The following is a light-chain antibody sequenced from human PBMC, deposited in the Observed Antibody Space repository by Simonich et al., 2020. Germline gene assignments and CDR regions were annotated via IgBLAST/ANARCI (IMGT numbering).Light chain of an antibody. CDR3: YSTDSSGNHWV. J-gene: IGLJ3*02. CDR1: ALPKKS. V-gene: IGLV3-10*01. CDR2: EDS. Sequence: SYELPQPPSVSVAPGQTARITCSGDALPKKSAYWYQQKSGQAPVLVIYEDSKRPSGIPEIFSGSSSGTMATLTISGAQVEYEADYYCYSTDSSGNHWVFGGGTKLTVL.